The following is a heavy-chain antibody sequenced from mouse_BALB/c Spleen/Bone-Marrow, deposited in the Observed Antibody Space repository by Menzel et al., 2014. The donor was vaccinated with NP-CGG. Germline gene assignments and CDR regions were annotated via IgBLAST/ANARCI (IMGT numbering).Heavy chain of an antibody. Sequence: EVQLQQSGTDLVKPGASVKLSCTASGFNIKDTYMHWVKQRPEQGLDWIGRIDPASGNIQYDPKFQGRAAITADTSSNTAYLQLSSLTSDDTAVYYCASLTGTFDYWGQGTPLTVSS. CDR1: GFNIKDTY. CDR2: IDPASGNI. J-gene: IGHJ2*01. V-gene: IGHV14-3*02. CDR3: ASLTGTFDY. D-gene: IGHD4-1*01.